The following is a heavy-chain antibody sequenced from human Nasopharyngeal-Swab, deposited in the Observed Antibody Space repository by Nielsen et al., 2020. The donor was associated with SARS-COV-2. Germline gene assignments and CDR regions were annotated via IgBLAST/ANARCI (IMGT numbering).Heavy chain of an antibody. CDR2: INHSGST. J-gene: IGHJ6*02. CDR3: ARHYSSSWTNYYYYGMDV. V-gene: IGHV4-34*01. D-gene: IGHD6-13*01. Sequence: WIRQPPGKGLEWIGEINHSGSTNNNPSLKSRVTISVDTSKNQFSLKLSSVTAADTAVYYCARHYSSSWTNYYYYGMDVWGQGTTVTVSS.